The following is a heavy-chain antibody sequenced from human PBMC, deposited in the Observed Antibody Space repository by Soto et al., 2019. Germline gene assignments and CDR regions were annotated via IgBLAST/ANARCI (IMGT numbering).Heavy chain of an antibody. CDR1: GFIFSSYW. CDR2: INSDGSST. CDR3: VRTSLVVAAATREDY. J-gene: IGHJ4*02. D-gene: IGHD2-15*01. Sequence: EVQLVESGGGLVQPGGSLRLSCAASGFIFSSYWMHWVRQAPGKGLVWVSRINSDGSSTSYADSVKGRFTISRDNAKNTLYLRMNSLRAEDTAVYYCVRTSLVVAAATREDYWGQGTLVTVSS. V-gene: IGHV3-74*01.